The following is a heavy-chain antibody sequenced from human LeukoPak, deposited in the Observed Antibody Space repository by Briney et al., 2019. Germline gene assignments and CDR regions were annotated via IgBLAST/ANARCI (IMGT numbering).Heavy chain of an antibody. V-gene: IGHV1-18*01. CDR3: ARDIVATTGNSYYYYGMDG. Sequence: ASVEVSCKASGYSFTSYGISWVRQAPGQGLEWVGWISAYNGHTIYAQKFQGRVTMNTDTSTSTAYMELRSLRSDDTAVFYCARDIVATTGNSYYYYGMDGWGKGTTVTVSS. D-gene: IGHD5-12*01. J-gene: IGHJ6*04. CDR1: GYSFTSYG. CDR2: ISAYNGHT.